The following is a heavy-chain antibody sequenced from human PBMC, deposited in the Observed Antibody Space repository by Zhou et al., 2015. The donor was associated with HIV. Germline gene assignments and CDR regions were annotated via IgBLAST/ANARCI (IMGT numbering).Heavy chain of an antibody. V-gene: IGHV1-69*01. Sequence: QVQLVQSGAEVRKPGSSVKVSCKASGGTFSNYAISWVRQAPGQGLEWMGGIIPFFGTANYAQKFQGRVSITADESTSTAYMELSSLRSEDTAVYYCARRGGGHIPKALNWFAPWGQGTLVTVSS. J-gene: IGHJ5*02. CDR1: GGTFSNYA. CDR3: ARRGGGHIPKALNWFAP. D-gene: IGHD4-23*01. CDR2: IIPFFGTA.